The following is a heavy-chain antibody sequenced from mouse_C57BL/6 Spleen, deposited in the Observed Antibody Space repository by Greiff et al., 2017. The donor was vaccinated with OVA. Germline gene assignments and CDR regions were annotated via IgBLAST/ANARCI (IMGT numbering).Heavy chain of an antibody. CDR3: AREPPWFAY. CDR2: ISSGSSPL. Sequence: EVKLVESGGGLVKPGGSLKLSCAASGFTFTDYGMHWVRQAPEKGLEWVAYISSGSSPLYYADTVKGRFTISRDNAKNTLFLQMTSLRSEDTAMYYCAREPPWFAYWGKGALVTVSA. V-gene: IGHV5-17*01. CDR1: GFTFTDYG. J-gene: IGHJ3*01.